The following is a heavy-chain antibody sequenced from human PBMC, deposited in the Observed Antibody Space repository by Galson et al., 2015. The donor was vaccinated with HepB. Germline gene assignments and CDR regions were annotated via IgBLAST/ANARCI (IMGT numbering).Heavy chain of an antibody. Sequence: TLSLTCTVSGGSISSSSYYWGWIRQPPGKGLEWIGSIYYSGSTYYNPSLKSRVTISVDTSKNQFSLKLSSVTAADTAVYYCARGNSYYDILTGYCEFDYWGQGTLVTVSS. D-gene: IGHD3-9*01. J-gene: IGHJ4*02. CDR3: ARGNSYYDILTGYCEFDY. CDR2: IYYSGST. V-gene: IGHV4-39*07. CDR1: GGSISSSSYY.